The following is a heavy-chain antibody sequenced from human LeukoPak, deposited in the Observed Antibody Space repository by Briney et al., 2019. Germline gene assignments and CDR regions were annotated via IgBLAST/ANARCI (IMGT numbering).Heavy chain of an antibody. J-gene: IGHJ4*02. CDR3: ARAGARNYYDSSGSFDY. D-gene: IGHD3-22*01. Sequence: ASVNVSCKASGYTFTGYYMHWVRQAPGQGLEWMGWINPNSGGTNYAQKFQGRVTMTRDTSISTAYMELSRLRSDDTAVYYCARAGARNYYDSSGSFDYWGQGTLVTVSS. V-gene: IGHV1-2*02. CDR1: GYTFTGYY. CDR2: INPNSGGT.